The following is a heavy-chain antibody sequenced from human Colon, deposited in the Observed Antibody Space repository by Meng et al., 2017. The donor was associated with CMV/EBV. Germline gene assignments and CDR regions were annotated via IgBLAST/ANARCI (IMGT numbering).Heavy chain of an antibody. CDR1: GAPISNFF. CDR3: ATGSGDFDH. J-gene: IGHJ4*02. V-gene: IGHV4-4*07. CDR2: IQSDGNT. D-gene: IGHD1-26*01. Sequence: QRQLGGCAPGLVRPPSTLPLACSVSGAPISNFFWSWTRQSAGMRREWIGRIQSDGNTYYNPSLKSRVTVSQDTSKNQISLRLRSVTAADTAVYYCATGSGDFDHWGQGTLVTVSS.